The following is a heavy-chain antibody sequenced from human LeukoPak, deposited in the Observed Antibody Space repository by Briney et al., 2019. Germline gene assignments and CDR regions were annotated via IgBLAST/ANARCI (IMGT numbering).Heavy chain of an antibody. Sequence: ASVKVSCKASGYTFTSYGISWVRQAPGQGLEWMGWISAYNGNTNYAQKFQGRVTMTTDTSTSTAYMELRSLRSDDTAVYYCATSRYCSNGVCPFDYWGQGTLVTVSS. CDR3: ATSRYCSNGVCPFDY. D-gene: IGHD2-8*01. V-gene: IGHV1-18*01. CDR2: ISAYNGNT. J-gene: IGHJ4*02. CDR1: GYTFTSYG.